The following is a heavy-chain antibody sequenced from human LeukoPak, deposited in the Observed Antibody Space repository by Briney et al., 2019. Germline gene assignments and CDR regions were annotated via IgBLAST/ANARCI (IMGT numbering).Heavy chain of an antibody. J-gene: IGHJ3*02. CDR2: IYCSGST. Sequence: SETLSLTCTVSGGSISSYYWSWIRQPPGKGLEWTGYIYCSGSTNYNPSLKSRVTISVDTSKNQFSLKLSSVTAADTAVYYCARHIRLWHDAFDIWGQGTMVTVSS. V-gene: IGHV4-59*01. CDR1: GGSISSYY. CDR3: ARHIRLWHDAFDI. D-gene: IGHD5-18*01.